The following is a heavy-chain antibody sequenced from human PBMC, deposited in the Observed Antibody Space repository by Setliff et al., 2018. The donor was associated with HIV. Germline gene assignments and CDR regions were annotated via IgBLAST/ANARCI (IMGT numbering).Heavy chain of an antibody. CDR1: DGSFSGYY. CDR3: ARATSPRPMVRGGWFDP. V-gene: IGHV4-34*01. J-gene: IGHJ5*02. Sequence: SETLSLTCAVYDGSFSGYYWSWIRQHPGRGLEWIGYVYYSGNTYYNPSLKSRLTISVDTSKNQFSLRLTSVTAADTAVYYCARATSPRPMVRGGWFDPWGQGTLVTSPQ. CDR2: VYYSGNT. D-gene: IGHD3-10*01.